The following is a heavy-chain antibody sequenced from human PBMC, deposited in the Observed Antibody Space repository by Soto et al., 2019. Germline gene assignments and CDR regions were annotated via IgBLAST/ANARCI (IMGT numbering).Heavy chain of an antibody. D-gene: IGHD1-1*01. CDR3: ARGINWTKGYFQN. Sequence: SETLSLTCTVSGGSISSYYWSWIRQPPGKGLEWIGYIYYSGSTNYNPSLKSRVTISVDTSKNQFSLKLSSVTAAHTAVYYCARGINWTKGYFQNWRQGTLV. V-gene: IGHV4-59*01. CDR1: GGSISSYY. CDR2: IYYSGST. J-gene: IGHJ1*01.